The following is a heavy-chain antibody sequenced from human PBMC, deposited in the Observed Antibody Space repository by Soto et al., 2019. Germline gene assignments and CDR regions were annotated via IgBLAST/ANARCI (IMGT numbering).Heavy chain of an antibody. CDR3: XXGKSDY. Sequence: QVQLVQSGAEVKKPGASVKVSCKASGYTFTSYGISWVRQAPGQGLEWMGWISAYNGNTNYAQKLQGRVTMTTDTXXXXXXXXXXXXXXXXXXXXXXXXGKSDYWGQGTLVTVSS. J-gene: IGHJ4*02. CDR1: GYTFTSYG. V-gene: IGHV1-18*01. CDR2: ISAYNGNT.